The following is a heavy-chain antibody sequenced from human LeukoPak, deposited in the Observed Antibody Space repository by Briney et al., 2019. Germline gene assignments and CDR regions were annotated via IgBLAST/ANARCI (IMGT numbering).Heavy chain of an antibody. V-gene: IGHV3-23*01. Sequence: GGSLRLSCAASGFTFSSFAMSWVRRAPGQGLEWVSSISSTAATTYYADSVRGRFTISRDNAMNTLYLQLSSLRVEDTAVYYCARRTLFGVIKPPDYWGQGTLVTVSS. CDR2: ISSTAATT. D-gene: IGHD3-3*01. J-gene: IGHJ4*02. CDR3: ARRTLFGVIKPPDY. CDR1: GFTFSSFA.